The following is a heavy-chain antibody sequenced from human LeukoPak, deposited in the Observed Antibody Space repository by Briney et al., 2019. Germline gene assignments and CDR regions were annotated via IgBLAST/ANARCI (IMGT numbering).Heavy chain of an antibody. D-gene: IGHD3-16*01. V-gene: IGHV3-23*01. J-gene: IGHJ4*02. CDR2: IIGSGGTT. Sequence: GGTLRLTCAASGFSFSNYGMNWVRQAPGKGLEWVSGIIGSGGTTYYADSVKGRFTISRDNSKNTVYLQINNLRDEDTAVYYCAKDDRLLRFLHWGQGTLVTVSS. CDR3: AKDDRLLRFLH. CDR1: GFSFSNYG.